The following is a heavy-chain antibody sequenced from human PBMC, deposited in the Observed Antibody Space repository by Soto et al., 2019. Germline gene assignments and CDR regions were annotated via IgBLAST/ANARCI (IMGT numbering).Heavy chain of an antibody. J-gene: IGHJ6*02. CDR2: IYYSGST. V-gene: IGHV4-31*03. Sequence: SETLSLTGTVSGGSISSGGYYWSWIRQHPGKGLEWIGYIYYSGSTYYNPSLKSRVTISVDTSKNQFSLKLSSVTAADTAVYYCARDRRTRWLQSQRYYYYGMDVWGQGTTVTVSS. D-gene: IGHD5-12*01. CDR1: GGSISSGGYY. CDR3: ARDRRTRWLQSQRYYYYGMDV.